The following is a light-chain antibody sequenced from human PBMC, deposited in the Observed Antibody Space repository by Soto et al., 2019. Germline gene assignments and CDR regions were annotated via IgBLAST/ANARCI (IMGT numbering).Light chain of an antibody. J-gene: IGLJ1*01. CDR3: SSYTSSSTGV. V-gene: IGLV2-14*01. Sequence: QSVLTQPASVSVSPGQSITISCTGTSSDVGGHNYVSWYQQHPGKAPKLMIYDVSNRPSGVSNRFSGSKSGNTASLTISGLQAEDEADYYCSSYTSSSTGVFGTGTKVTVL. CDR1: SSDVGGHNY. CDR2: DVS.